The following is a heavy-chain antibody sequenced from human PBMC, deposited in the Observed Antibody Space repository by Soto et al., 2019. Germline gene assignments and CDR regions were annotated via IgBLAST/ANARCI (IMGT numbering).Heavy chain of an antibody. CDR3: AREGGYSYGYVVHY. CDR2: IYYSGST. J-gene: IGHJ4*02. CDR1: GGSISSGDYY. Sequence: QVQLQESGPGLVKPSQTLSLTCTVSGGSISSGDYYWSWIRQPPGKGLEWIGYIYYSGSTYYNPSHKRRVTISVATSKSQSPRKLSSVTAADTAVYYCAREGGYSYGYVVHYWGQGTLVTVSS. V-gene: IGHV4-30-4*01. D-gene: IGHD5-18*01.